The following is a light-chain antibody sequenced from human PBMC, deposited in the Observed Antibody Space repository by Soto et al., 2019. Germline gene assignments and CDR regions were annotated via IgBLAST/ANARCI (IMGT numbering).Light chain of an antibody. CDR2: EVS. CDR3: CSYAGSSTEV. CDR1: SSDVGSYNL. V-gene: IGLV2-23*02. J-gene: IGLJ1*01. Sequence: QSALTQPASVSGSPGQSITISCTGTSSDVGSYNLVSWYHQHPGKAPKLMIYEVSKRPSGVSNRFSGSKSGNTASLTISGLQAEDEADYYCCSYAGSSTEVFGTGTKVTVL.